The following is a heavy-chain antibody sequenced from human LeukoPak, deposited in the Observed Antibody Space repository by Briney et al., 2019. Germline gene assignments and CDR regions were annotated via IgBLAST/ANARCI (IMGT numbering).Heavy chain of an antibody. V-gene: IGHV1-18*01. CDR2: ISAYNGNT. CDR1: GYTFTSYG. D-gene: IGHD1-26*01. J-gene: IGHJ3*02. Sequence: ASVKVSCKASGYTFTSYGIGWVRQAPGQGLEWMGWISAYNGNTNYAQKLQGRVTMTTDTSTSTAYMELRSLRSDDTAVYYCARLDRGWGFFDIWGQGTMVTVSS. CDR3: ARLDRGWGFFDI.